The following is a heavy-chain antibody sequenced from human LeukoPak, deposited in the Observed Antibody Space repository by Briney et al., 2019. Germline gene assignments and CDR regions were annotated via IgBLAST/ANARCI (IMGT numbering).Heavy chain of an antibody. CDR1: GGSISTYY. D-gene: IGHD3-10*01. J-gene: IGHJ5*02. Sequence: SETLSLTCTVSGGSISTYYWSWIRQPPGKGLEWIAYIYYSGSTNYNPSLKSRVTISVDTSKNQFSLNLSSVTAADTAVYYCARDITMVRGVIVFRWFDPWGQGTLVTVSS. CDR3: ARDITMVRGVIVFRWFDP. CDR2: IYYSGST. V-gene: IGHV4-59*12.